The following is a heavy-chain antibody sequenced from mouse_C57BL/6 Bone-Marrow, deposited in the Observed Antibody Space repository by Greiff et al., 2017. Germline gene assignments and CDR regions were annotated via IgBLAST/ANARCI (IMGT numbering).Heavy chain of an antibody. D-gene: IGHD1-1*01. V-gene: IGHV1-55*01. CDR3: AREGIYYYGSSWFAY. CDR2: IYPGSGST. Sequence: QVQLQQPGAELVKPGASVKMSCKASGYTFTSYWITWVKQRPGQGLEWIGDIYPGSGSTNYNEKFKSKATLTVDTSSSTAYMQLSSLTSEDSAVYYCAREGIYYYGSSWFAYWGQGTLVTVSA. CDR1: GYTFTSYW. J-gene: IGHJ3*01.